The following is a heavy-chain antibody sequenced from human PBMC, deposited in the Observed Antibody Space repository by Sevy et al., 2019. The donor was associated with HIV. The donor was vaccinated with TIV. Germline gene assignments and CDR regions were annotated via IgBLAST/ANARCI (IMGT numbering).Heavy chain of an antibody. Sequence: GGSLRLSCAASGFTFSSYAMHWVRQAPGKGLEWVAVISYDGSNKYYADSVKGRFTISRDNSKNTLYLQMNSLGAGETAVYYCARSDYDFWSGYSSGMDVWGQGTTVTVSS. V-gene: IGHV3-30*04. CDR3: ARSDYDFWSGYSSGMDV. J-gene: IGHJ6*02. CDR1: GFTFSSYA. CDR2: ISYDGSNK. D-gene: IGHD3-3*01.